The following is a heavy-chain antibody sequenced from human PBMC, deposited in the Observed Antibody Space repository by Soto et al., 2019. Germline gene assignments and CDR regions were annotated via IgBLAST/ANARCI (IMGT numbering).Heavy chain of an antibody. J-gene: IGHJ6*01. CDR1: GFTIGDYA. V-gene: IGHV3-49*04. CDR2: IRNKAYDWTT. CDR3: TRGYNYAHYVLSV. Sequence: GGPLRLSCTASGFTIGDYAMSWVRQAPGKVLEWVGFIRNKAYDWTTEYAASVKGRFIISRDDSKSISYLQMNSRKTEDTAVYYFTRGYNYAHYVLSVRGQRTT. D-gene: IGHD5-18*01.